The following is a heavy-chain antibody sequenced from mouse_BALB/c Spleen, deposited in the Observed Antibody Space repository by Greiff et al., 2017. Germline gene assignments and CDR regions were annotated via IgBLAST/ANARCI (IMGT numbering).Heavy chain of an antibody. Sequence: EVMLVESGGGLVQPGGSRKLSCAASGFTFSSFGMHWVRQAPEKGLEWVAYISSGSSTIYYADTVKGRFTLSRDNPKNTLFLQMTSLRSEDTAMYYCARDGSSSYFDYWGQGTTLTVSS. J-gene: IGHJ2*01. CDR3: ARDGSSSYFDY. V-gene: IGHV5-17*02. CDR2: ISSGSSTI. CDR1: GFTFSSFG. D-gene: IGHD1-1*01.